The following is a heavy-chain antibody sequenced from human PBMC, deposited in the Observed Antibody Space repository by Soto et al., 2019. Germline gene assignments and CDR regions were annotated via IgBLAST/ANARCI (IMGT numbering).Heavy chain of an antibody. J-gene: IGHJ5*02. CDR1: GGSFSGYY. D-gene: IGHD1-1*01. CDR3: ARGGGWNQNWFDP. V-gene: IGHV4-34*01. CDR2: INHSGST. Sequence: QVQLQQWGAGLLKPSETLSLTCAVYGGSFSGYYWSWIRQPPWKGLEWIGEINHSGSTNYNPSLKSRVTISVDTSKNQFSLKLSSVTAADTAVYYCARGGGWNQNWFDPWGQGTLVTVSS.